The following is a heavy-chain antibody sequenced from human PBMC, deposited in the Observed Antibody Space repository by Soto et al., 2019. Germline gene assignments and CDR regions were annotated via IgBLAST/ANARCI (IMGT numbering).Heavy chain of an antibody. CDR2: IYYSGST. J-gene: IGHJ4*02. Sequence: QVQLQESGPGLVKPSQTLSLTCTVSGGSISSGDYYWSWIRQPPGKGLEWIGYIYYSGSTYYNPSLXNRPTXXVDTSQNQFSLKLSSVTAADTAVYYCARVNLFLDYWGQGTLVTVSS. CDR1: GGSISSGDYY. CDR3: ARVNLFLDY. V-gene: IGHV4-30-4*01.